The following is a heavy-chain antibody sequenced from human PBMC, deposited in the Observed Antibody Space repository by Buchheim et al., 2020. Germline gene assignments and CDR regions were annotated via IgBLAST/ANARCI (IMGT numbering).Heavy chain of an antibody. CDR1: GFTFSSYA. CDR3: ARGVVVVAATRFDY. V-gene: IGHV3-30*04. Sequence: QVQLVESGGGVVQPGRSLRLSCAASGFTFSSYAMHWVRQAPGKGLEWVAVISYVGSNKYYADSVKGRFTISRDNSKITPYLQMNSLRAEDTAVYYCARGVVVVAATRFDYWGQGTL. CDR2: ISYVGSNK. D-gene: IGHD2-15*01. J-gene: IGHJ4*02.